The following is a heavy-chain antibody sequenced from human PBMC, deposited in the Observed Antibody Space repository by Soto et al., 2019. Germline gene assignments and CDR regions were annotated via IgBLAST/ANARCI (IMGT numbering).Heavy chain of an antibody. CDR2: INPNTRNT. J-gene: IGHJ4*02. V-gene: IGHV7-4-1*01. Sequence: QVQLVQSGSESMQPGASVKVSCKGSGYNFNSHSINLLRQAPGQGLEWMGWINPNTRNTTYEQGFTGRFVFSVDTSVSTVYLQIFRLKADDSAVYYCARDRASGSFDYWGQGPLVTVSS. CDR3: ARDRASGSFDY. D-gene: IGHD1-26*01. CDR1: GYNFNSHS.